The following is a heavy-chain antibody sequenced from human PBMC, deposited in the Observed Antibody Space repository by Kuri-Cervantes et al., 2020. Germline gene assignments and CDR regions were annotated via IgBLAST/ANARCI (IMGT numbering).Heavy chain of an antibody. CDR1: GYSISSGYY. D-gene: IGHD3-16*01. J-gene: IGHJ4*02. CDR2: IYHGWNS. CDR3: ARVTDVVMAADY. Sequence: LSCGVSGYSISSGYYWGWIRQTPGKGLEWIAHIYHGWNSYYNPCLKSRVTISLDTSQNQFSLMLNSVTAADMAVYYCARVTDVVMAADYWGQGTLVTVSS. V-gene: IGHV4-38-2*01.